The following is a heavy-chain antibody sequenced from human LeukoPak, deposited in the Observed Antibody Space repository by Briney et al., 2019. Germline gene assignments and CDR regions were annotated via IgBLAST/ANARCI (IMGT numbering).Heavy chain of an antibody. CDR1: GFTFSSYA. J-gene: IGHJ4*02. D-gene: IGHD4-23*01. CDR3: AKVTTVVTTYFDY. V-gene: IGHV3-23*01. Sequence: GVSLRLSCAASGFTFSSYAMSWVRQAPGKGLEWVSAISGSGGSTYYAASVNGRFTISRENSKNTLYLQMNSLRAEDMAVYYCAKVTTVVTTYFDYWGQGTLVTVSS. CDR2: ISGSGGST.